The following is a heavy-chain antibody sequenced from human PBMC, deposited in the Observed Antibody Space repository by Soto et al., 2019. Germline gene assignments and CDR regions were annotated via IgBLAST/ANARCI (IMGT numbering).Heavy chain of an antibody. J-gene: IGHJ6*02. CDR2: ISWSSGNI. CDR1: GFTFGDYA. Sequence: EVQLVESGGGLVQPGRSLRLSCAASGFTFGDYAMHWVRQAPGKGLEWVSGISWSSGNIGYADSVKGRFTISRDNAKNSLYLQMNSLRVEDTALYYCAKDHYGDYYYGMDVWGQGTTVTVS. D-gene: IGHD4-17*01. V-gene: IGHV3-9*01. CDR3: AKDHYGDYYYGMDV.